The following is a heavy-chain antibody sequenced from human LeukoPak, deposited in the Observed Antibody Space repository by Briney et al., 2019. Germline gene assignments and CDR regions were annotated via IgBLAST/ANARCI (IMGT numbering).Heavy chain of an antibody. CDR2: MSVSGGST. Sequence: GSLRLSCVASRFTFSSSGMSWVRQPPGKGLQWVSAMSVSGGSTYYADSVKGRFTMSRDNSKNTLYLQMNSLRAEDTAVYYCVTVTSDYWGQGTLVTVSS. D-gene: IGHD4-17*01. CDR1: RFTFSSSG. V-gene: IGHV3-23*01. J-gene: IGHJ4*02. CDR3: VTVTSDY.